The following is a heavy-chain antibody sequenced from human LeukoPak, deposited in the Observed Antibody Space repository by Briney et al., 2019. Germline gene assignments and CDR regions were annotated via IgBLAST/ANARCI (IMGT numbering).Heavy chain of an antibody. CDR1: GFTFSSHD. Sequence: GGSLRLCCAASGFTFSSHDMAWVHQTPGKGLEWASAINFSGGATSSADFVKGRFTISRDNSKNTLYLQMNSLRADDTALYYCAKGRLSVSGFDCWGQGTLVTVSS. V-gene: IGHV3-23*01. J-gene: IGHJ4*02. CDR2: INFSGGAT. CDR3: AKGRLSVSGFDC. D-gene: IGHD6-19*01.